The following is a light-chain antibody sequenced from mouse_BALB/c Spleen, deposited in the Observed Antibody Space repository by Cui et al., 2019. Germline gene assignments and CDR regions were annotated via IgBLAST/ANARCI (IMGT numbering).Light chain of an antibody. J-gene: IGKJ5*01. CDR1: SSVSY. Sequence: QIVLTQAPELMSASPGEKVNMTCSASSSVSYMYWYQQKPRSSPKPWIYLTSNLASGVPARFSGSGSGTSYSLTISSMEAEDAATYYCQQWSSNPLTFGAGTKLELK. CDR3: QQWSSNPLT. V-gene: IGKV4-68*01. CDR2: LTS.